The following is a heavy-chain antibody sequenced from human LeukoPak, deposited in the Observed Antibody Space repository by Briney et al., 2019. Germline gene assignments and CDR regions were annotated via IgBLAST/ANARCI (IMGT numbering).Heavy chain of an antibody. CDR1: GPTFSSYW. J-gene: IGHJ4*02. CDR2: IKEDGSEK. D-gene: IGHD3-3*01. V-gene: IGHV3-7*04. Sequence: PGGSLRLSCAASGPTFSSYWMSWVRQAPGKGLEWVANIKEDGSEKYYVDSVKGRFTISRDNPKNTLYLQMNSLRDDDTAVYYCARVFLERLTSGYFDNWGQGTLVTVSP. CDR3: ARVFLERLTSGYFDN.